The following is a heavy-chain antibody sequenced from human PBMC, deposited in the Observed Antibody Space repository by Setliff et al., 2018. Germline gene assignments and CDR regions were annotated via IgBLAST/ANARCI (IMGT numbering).Heavy chain of an antibody. CDR2: ISSSSRTI. J-gene: IGHJ3*01. CDR3: VRDRWKVMVNKGDDAFDL. Sequence: GGSLRLSCAASGFTFSSYSMNWVRQAPGKGLEWVSYISSSSRTIYYAGSVKGRFTISRDNAKNSLDLQMDSLRGEDTAVYYCVRDRWKVMVNKGDDAFDLWGQGTMVTVSS. CDR1: GFTFSSYS. V-gene: IGHV3-48*04. D-gene: IGHD5-18*01.